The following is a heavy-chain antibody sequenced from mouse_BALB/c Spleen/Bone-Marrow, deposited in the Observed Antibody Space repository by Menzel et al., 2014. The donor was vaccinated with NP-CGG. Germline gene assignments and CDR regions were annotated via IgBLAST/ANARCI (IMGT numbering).Heavy chain of an antibody. CDR3: AKDYGNYVRFAY. D-gene: IGHD2-1*01. CDR1: GFTLTDYY. CDR2: LRNEANGYTT. V-gene: IGHV7-3*02. Sequence: EVKVVESGGGLIQPGSSLRLSCATSGFTLTDYYMSWVRQPPGKALEWLGFLRNEANGYTTEYSASVKGRFTISRDNSESILYLQMNSLKAEDSATYDCAKDYGNYVRFAYWGQGTLVTVAA. J-gene: IGHJ3*01.